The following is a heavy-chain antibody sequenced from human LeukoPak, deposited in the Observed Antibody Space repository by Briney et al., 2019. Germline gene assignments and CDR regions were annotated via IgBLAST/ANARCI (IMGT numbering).Heavy chain of an antibody. J-gene: IGHJ4*02. CDR1: GYTFTSYG. V-gene: IGHV1-18*01. D-gene: IGHD3-16*02. Sequence: ASVKVSCKASGYTFTSYGISWVRQAPGQGLEWMGWISAYNGNTNYAQKLQGRVTITADKSTSTAYMELSSLRSEDTAVYYCARDSHESMITFGGVIATWGQGTLVTVSS. CDR3: ARDSHESMITFGGVIAT. CDR2: ISAYNGNT.